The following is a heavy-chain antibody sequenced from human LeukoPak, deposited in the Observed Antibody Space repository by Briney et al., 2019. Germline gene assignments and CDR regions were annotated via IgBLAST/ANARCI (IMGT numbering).Heavy chain of an antibody. J-gene: IGHJ3*02. CDR1: GYSFTSYW. D-gene: IGHD2-15*01. CDR2: IYPGDSDT. Sequence: GESLKISCKGSGYSFTSYWIGWVRQMPGKGLEWTGIIYPGDSDTRYSPSFQGQVTISADKSISTAYLQWSSLKASDTAMYYCATTDRGYCSGGSCYLGAFDIWGQGTMVTVSS. V-gene: IGHV5-51*01. CDR3: ATTDRGYCSGGSCYLGAFDI.